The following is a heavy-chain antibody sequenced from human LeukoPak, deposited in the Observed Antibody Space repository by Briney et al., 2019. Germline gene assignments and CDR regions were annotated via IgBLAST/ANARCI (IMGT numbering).Heavy chain of an antibody. Sequence: GASVKVSCKASGYTFTGYYMHWVRQAPGQGLEWMGWINPNSGGTNYAQKFQGRVTMTRDTSISTAYMELSRLRSDDTAVYYCARVLPSRAAGTVGYWGQGTLVTVSS. CDR2: INPNSGGT. D-gene: IGHD6-13*01. J-gene: IGHJ4*02. CDR3: ARVLPSRAAGTVGY. CDR1: GYTFTGYY. V-gene: IGHV1-2*02.